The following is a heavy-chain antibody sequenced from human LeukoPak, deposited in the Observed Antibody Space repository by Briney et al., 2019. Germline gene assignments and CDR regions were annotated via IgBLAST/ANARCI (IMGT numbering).Heavy chain of an antibody. CDR3: TKDPRGNSYGLFYFDY. CDR1: GFTVSSNH. D-gene: IGHD5-18*01. J-gene: IGHJ4*02. Sequence: PGGSLRLSCAVSGFTVSSNHMSWVRQAPGKGLEWVAVISFDGSYENYADSVKGRFTISRDKSKNTLYLQMDSLRVEDTALYYCTKDPRGNSYGLFYFDYWGQGTLVTVSS. V-gene: IGHV3-30*18. CDR2: ISFDGSYE.